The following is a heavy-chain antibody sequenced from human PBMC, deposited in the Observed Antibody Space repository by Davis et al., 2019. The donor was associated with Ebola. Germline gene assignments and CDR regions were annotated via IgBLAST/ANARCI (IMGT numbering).Heavy chain of an antibody. CDR3: AKDADEDDYGLFDY. V-gene: IGHV3-9*01. CDR1: GFTFDDYA. Sequence: SLKISCVASGFTFDDYAMHWVRQAPGKGLEWVSGITWNSGRLDYADSVKGRFTISRDNAKNSVYLQMNSLRVEDSAIYYCAKDADEDDYGLFDYWGQGALVSVSS. J-gene: IGHJ4*02. D-gene: IGHD4-17*01. CDR2: ITWNSGRL.